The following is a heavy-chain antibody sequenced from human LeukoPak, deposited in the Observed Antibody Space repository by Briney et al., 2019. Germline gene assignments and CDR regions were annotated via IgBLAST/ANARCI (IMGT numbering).Heavy chain of an antibody. CDR1: GYTFTSYA. J-gene: IGHJ3*01. V-gene: IGHV1-3*01. D-gene: IGHD3-10*01. Sequence: ASVKVSCKASGYTFTSYAMHWVRQAPGQRNEWMGWMNAGNGKKKYSQKFQGRVTNTRDTSSSTAYMELISLRSEDTAVYYCATNYYGSGSYENAFDVWGQGTMVTVSS. CDR3: ATNYYGSGSYENAFDV. CDR2: MNAGNGKK.